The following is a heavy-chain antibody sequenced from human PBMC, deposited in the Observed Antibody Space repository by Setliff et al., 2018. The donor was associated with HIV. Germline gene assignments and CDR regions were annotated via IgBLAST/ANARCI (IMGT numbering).Heavy chain of an antibody. CDR2: IITNLGGVT. Sequence: SVKVSCKTSGGTFTTYSVSWVRQAPGQGLEWMGGIITNLGGVTKYAQKFQDRLTITADASTSTVYMELISLRSKDTAVYYCAGLYGDHGGGYWGQGTLVTVSS. V-gene: IGHV1-69*10. D-gene: IGHD4-17*01. CDR3: AGLYGDHGGGY. CDR1: GGTFTTYS. J-gene: IGHJ4*02.